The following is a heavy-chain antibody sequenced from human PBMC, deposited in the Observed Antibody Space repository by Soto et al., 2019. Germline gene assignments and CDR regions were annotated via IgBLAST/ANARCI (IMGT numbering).Heavy chain of an antibody. D-gene: IGHD3-22*01. CDR1: GFTFSNAW. Sequence: EVQLVESGGGLVKPGGSLRLSCAASGFTFSNAWMSWVRQAPGKGLEWVGRIKSKTDGGTTDYAAPVKGRFTISRDDSKTTLYLQMNSMKTEDTAVYYCITDVVSPIVVAMGARDYWGQGTLVTVSS. J-gene: IGHJ4*02. CDR3: ITDVVSPIVVAMGARDY. CDR2: IKSKTDGGTT. V-gene: IGHV3-15*01.